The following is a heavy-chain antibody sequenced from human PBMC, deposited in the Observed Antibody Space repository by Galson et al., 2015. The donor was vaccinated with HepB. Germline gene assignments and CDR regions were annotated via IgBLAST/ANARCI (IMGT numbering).Heavy chain of an antibody. CDR2: IYTSGST. CDR3: ARDNGYSSSWYYYYGMDV. CDR1: GGSISSYY. Sequence: ETLSLTCTVSGGSISSYYWSWIRQPAGKGLEWIGRIYTSGSTNYNPSLKSRVTMSVDTSKNQFSLKLSSVTAADTAVYYCARDNGYSSSWYYYYGMDVWGQGTTVTVSS. D-gene: IGHD6-13*01. V-gene: IGHV4-4*07. J-gene: IGHJ6*02.